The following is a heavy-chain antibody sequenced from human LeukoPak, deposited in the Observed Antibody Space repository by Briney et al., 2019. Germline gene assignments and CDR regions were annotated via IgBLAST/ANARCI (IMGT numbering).Heavy chain of an antibody. Sequence: GRSLRLSCTASGFTFSDYGIHWVRQAPGKGLEWVAVLSPHANYEYYADSVQGRFTISRDDSKNTVYLQMNSLRDEETAVYYCARDWRDRSLDYWGLGTLVTVSS. CDR1: GFTFSDYG. D-gene: IGHD3-3*01. V-gene: IGHV3-33*01. CDR3: ARDWRDRSLDY. CDR2: LSPHANYE. J-gene: IGHJ4*02.